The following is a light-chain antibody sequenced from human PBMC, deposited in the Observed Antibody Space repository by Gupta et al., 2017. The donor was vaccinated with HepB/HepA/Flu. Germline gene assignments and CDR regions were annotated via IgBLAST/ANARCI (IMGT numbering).Light chain of an antibody. V-gene: IGLV2-23*02. CDR2: NVN. CDR3: CSYAGSVTYVV. CDR1: SRDVGSYNL. Sequence: SALTQPASVSGSPGQSITIPCTGTSRDVGSYNLVSWYQQYPGKAPKLIIYNVNDRPSGVSDRFSGSKSGNTASLTISGLQAEDEADYYCCSYAGSVTYVVFGGGTRLTVL. J-gene: IGLJ2*01.